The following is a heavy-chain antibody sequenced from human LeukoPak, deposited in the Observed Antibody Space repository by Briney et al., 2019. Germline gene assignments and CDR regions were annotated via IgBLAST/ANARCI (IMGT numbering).Heavy chain of an antibody. CDR1: AGSISSSSYY. V-gene: IGHV4-39*07. J-gene: IGHJ3*02. CDR3: ARENYYYDSSGYYDGSARGAFDI. CDR2: IYYSRST. D-gene: IGHD3-22*01. Sequence: SETLSLTSTVSAGSISSSSYYWRWIRQPPGKGLERIGSIYYSRSTYYNPSLKSRVTISVDTSKDQFSLKLSSVTAADTAVYYCARENYYYDSSGYYDGSARGAFDIWGQGTMVTVSS.